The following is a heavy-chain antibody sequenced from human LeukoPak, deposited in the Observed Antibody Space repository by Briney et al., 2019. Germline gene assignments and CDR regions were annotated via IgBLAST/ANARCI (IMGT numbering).Heavy chain of an antibody. CDR2: ISGSSGLT. CDR3: ARRGESASYGDYRFDY. D-gene: IGHD4-17*01. V-gene: IGHV3-23*01. J-gene: IGHJ4*02. CDR1: GFTFSNYA. Sequence: GGSLRLSCAASGFTFSNYAMSWVRQAPGRGLEWVSAISGSSGLTYYADSVKGRFTISRDNSKNTLFLQMNGLRAEDTAVYYCARRGESASYGDYRFDYWGQRTLVTVSS.